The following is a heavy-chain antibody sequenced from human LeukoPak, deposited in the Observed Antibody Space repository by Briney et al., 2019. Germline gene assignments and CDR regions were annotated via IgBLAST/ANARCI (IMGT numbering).Heavy chain of an antibody. CDR3: ARVVPAAIDY. CDR1: GLTFSSYS. J-gene: IGHJ4*02. CDR2: ISSSSSYI. Sequence: PGGSLRLSCAASGLTFSSYSMNWVRQAPGKGLEWVSSISSSSSYIYYADSVKGRFTISRDNAKNSLYLQMNSLRAEDTAVYYCARVVPAAIDYWGQGTLVTVSS. V-gene: IGHV3-21*01. D-gene: IGHD2-2*01.